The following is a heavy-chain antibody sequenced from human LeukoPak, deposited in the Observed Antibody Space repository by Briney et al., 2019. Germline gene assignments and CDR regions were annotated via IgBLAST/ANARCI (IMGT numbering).Heavy chain of an antibody. V-gene: IGHV1-2*04. CDR2: LNPSNDVT. Sequence: ASVKVSCKASGYIFNDHYIHWVRQAPGQGLEWMGWLNPSNDVTNYVQRFQGSVAMTRDTSISTAYMELTRLRPDDTAMYYCARGMVTTSGSFDYWGQGTLVTVSS. J-gene: IGHJ4*02. CDR3: ARGMVTTSGSFDY. CDR1: GYIFNDHY. D-gene: IGHD4-17*01.